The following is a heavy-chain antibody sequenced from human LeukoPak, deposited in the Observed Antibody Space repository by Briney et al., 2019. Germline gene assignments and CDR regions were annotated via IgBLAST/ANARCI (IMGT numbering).Heavy chain of an antibody. D-gene: IGHD3-22*01. CDR3: ARGPTYYYDSSGYSFFFQH. Sequence: PSETLSLTCAVYGGSFSGYYWSWIREPPGKGLEWIGEINHSGSTNYNPSLKSRVTISVDTSKNQLSLKLSSVTAADTAVYYCARGPTYYYDSSGYSFFFQHWGQGTLVSVSS. V-gene: IGHV4-34*01. CDR1: GGSFSGYY. J-gene: IGHJ1*01. CDR2: INHSGST.